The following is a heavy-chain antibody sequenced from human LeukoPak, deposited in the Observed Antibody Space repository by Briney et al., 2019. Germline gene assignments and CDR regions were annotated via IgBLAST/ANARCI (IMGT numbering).Heavy chain of an antibody. D-gene: IGHD3-16*01. CDR2: ISYDGSNK. J-gene: IGHJ4*02. Sequence: PGGSLRLSCAASGFTFSSYAMHWVRQAPGKGLEWVAVISYDGSNKYYADSVKGRFTISRDNSKNTLYLQMNSLRAEDTAVYYCAKDHYLYGDFDYWGQGTLVTVSS. CDR3: AKDHYLYGDFDY. V-gene: IGHV3-30-3*01. CDR1: GFTFSSYA.